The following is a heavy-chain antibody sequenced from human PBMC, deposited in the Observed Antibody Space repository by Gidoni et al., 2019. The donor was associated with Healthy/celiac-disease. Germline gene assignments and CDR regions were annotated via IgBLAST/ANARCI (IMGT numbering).Heavy chain of an antibody. V-gene: IGHV3-30-3*01. CDR2: ISYDGSNK. D-gene: IGHD1-1*01. J-gene: IGHJ4*02. CDR3: ARAPPERYFDY. CDR1: GFTFSSYA. Sequence: QVQLVESGGGVVQPGRSLRLSCAASGFTFSSYAMHWVRQAPGKGLEWVAVISYDGSNKYYADSVKGRFTISRDNSKNTLYLQMNSLRAEDTAVYYCARAPPERYFDYWGQGTLVTVSS.